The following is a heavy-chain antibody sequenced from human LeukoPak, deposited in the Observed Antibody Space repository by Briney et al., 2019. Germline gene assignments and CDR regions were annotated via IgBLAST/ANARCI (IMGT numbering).Heavy chain of an antibody. CDR2: IYNSGFT. CDR1: GGSIRSYY. J-gene: IGHJ4*02. D-gene: IGHD1-26*01. Sequence: SETLSLTCTVSGGSIRSYYWSWIRQSPGKGLEWIGFIYNSGFTNYNPSLKSRVIISQDTSKTHFTLRLTSATAADTGVYFCAIGREPLLDYWGQGTRVIVSS. V-gene: IGHV4-59*01. CDR3: AIGREPLLDY.